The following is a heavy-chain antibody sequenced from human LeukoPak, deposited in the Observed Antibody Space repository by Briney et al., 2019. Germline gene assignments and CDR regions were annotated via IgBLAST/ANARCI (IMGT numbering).Heavy chain of an antibody. D-gene: IGHD2-21*02. J-gene: IGHJ6*02. CDR1: GGTFSSYA. CDR3: ARDQHIVVVTAIFYYYGMDV. V-gene: IGHV1-69*13. CDR2: IIPIFGTA. Sequence: SVKVSCKASGGTFSSYAISWVRQAPGQGLEWMGGIIPIFGTANYAQKFQGRVTITADESTSTAYMELSSLRSEDMAVYYCARDQHIVVVTAIFYYYGMDVWGQGTTVTVSS.